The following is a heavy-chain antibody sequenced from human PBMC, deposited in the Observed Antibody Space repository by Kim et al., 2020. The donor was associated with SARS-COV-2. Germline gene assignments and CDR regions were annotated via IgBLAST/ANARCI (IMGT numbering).Heavy chain of an antibody. J-gene: IGHJ4*02. CDR3: ARFASSSTWLFDH. Sequence: PSLKSRVTISTDRSRNRFSLRLTSVNAVDTAVYYCARFASSSTWLFDHWGQGSLVTVSS. V-gene: IGHV4-59*01. D-gene: IGHD2-2*01.